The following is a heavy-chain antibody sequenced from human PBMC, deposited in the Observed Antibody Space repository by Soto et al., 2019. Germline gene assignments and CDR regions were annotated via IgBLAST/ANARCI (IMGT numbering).Heavy chain of an antibody. CDR2: IIPIFGTA. J-gene: IGHJ6*02. V-gene: IGHV1-69*06. Sequence: SVKVSCKASGGTFSSYAISWVRQAPGQGLEWMGGIIPIFGTANYAQKFQGRVTITADKSTSTAYMELSSLRSEDTAVYYCARGDIVVVPARRAGYYYYGMDVWGQGTTVTVSS. D-gene: IGHD2-2*01. CDR1: GGTFSSYA. CDR3: ARGDIVVVPARRAGYYYYGMDV.